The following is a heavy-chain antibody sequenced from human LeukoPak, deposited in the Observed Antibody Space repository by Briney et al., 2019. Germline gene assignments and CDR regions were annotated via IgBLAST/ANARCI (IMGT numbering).Heavy chain of an antibody. CDR3: ARHETVVPAATFDY. D-gene: IGHD2-2*01. J-gene: IGHJ4*02. V-gene: IGHV4-39*01. Sequence: SSETLSLTCAVSGDSINSRSYYWAWIRQPPGKGLEWIGSIYHSESTYYNPSLKSRVTISVDTSKNQFSLKLSSVTAADTAVYYCARHETVVPAATFDYWGQGTLVTVSS. CDR2: IYHSEST. CDR1: GDSINSRSYY.